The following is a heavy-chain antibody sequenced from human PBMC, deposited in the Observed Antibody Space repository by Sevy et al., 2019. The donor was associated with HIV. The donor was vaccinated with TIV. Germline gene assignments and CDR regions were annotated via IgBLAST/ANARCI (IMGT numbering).Heavy chain of an antibody. CDR1: GFTFGDYA. Sequence: GGSLRLSCTASGFTFGDYAMSWFRQAPGKGLEWVGFIRSKANGGTTEYAASVKGRFTISRDDSKSIAYLQMNSLKTEDTAVYYCTRDHASSTSLRDAFDIWGQGTMVTVSS. D-gene: IGHD2-2*01. V-gene: IGHV3-49*03. CDR2: IRSKANGGTT. J-gene: IGHJ3*02. CDR3: TRDHASSTSLRDAFDI.